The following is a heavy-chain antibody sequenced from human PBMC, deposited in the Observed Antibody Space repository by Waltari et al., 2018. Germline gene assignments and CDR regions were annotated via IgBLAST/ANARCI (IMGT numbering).Heavy chain of an antibody. Sequence: QLQLQESGPGLVKPSETLSLTCTVSGGSISSSSYYWGWIRQPPGKGLEWIGGIYCRGSTYYNPSHESQVSISVDTSKSQCSLKLSSVTAADTAVYYCARHAITRIGVVIVPNAFDIWGQGTMVTVSS. D-gene: IGHD3-22*01. CDR3: ARHAITRIGVVIVPNAFDI. CDR1: GGSISSSSYY. J-gene: IGHJ3*02. V-gene: IGHV4-39*01. CDR2: IYCRGST.